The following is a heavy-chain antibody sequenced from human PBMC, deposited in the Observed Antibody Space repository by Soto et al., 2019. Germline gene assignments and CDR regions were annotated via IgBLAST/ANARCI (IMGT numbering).Heavy chain of an antibody. CDR1: GYTMNGVY. D-gene: IGHD3-10*01. CDR3: ATYGSGSYYGPFDY. J-gene: IGHJ4*02. CDR2: FDPEDGEP. Sequence: GKGTGYTMNGVYIHCVRQAPKQRLEWMGGFDPEDGEPLYAQKFQGSVTMTEDTSTDTAYMELSSLRSEDTAVYYCATYGSGSYYGPFDYCGRGTFVSGSS. V-gene: IGHV1-24*01.